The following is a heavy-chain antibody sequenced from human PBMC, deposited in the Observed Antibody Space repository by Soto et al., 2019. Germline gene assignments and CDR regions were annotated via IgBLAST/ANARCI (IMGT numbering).Heavy chain of an antibody. J-gene: IGHJ6*02. Sequence: QVQLVQSGAEVKKPGASVKVSCKASGYTFTSYYMHWVRQAPGQGLEWMGIINPSGGSTSYAQKVQGRVTMTRDTSTSTVYMELSSLRSEDTAVYYCATRRILTGYSPRSKTPNYYYYGMDVWGQGTTVTVSS. V-gene: IGHV1-46*01. CDR1: GYTFTSYY. CDR3: ATRRILTGYSPRSKTPNYYYYGMDV. CDR2: INPSGGST. D-gene: IGHD3-9*01.